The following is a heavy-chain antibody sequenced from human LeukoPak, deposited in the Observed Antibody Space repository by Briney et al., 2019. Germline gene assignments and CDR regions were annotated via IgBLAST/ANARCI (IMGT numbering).Heavy chain of an antibody. CDR1: GFTFSSYW. CDR2: IKQDGSEK. V-gene: IGHV3-7*01. J-gene: IGHJ5*02. Sequence: GGSLRLSCAASGFTFSSYWMSRVRQAPGKGLEWVANIKQDGSEKYYVDSVKGRFTISRDNAKNSLYLQMNSLRAEDTAVYYCARVLGLRLGELSLLDNWFDPWGQGTLVTVSS. D-gene: IGHD3-16*02. CDR3: ARVLGLRLGELSLLDNWFDP.